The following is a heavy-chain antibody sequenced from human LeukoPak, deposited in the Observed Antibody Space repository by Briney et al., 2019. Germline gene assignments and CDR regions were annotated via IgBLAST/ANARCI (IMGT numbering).Heavy chain of an antibody. CDR1: GFTFTAYS. CDR2: IDRTSSNI. Sequence: GGSLRLSCSASGFTFTAYSMNWFRLAPGKGLQWVSYIDRTSSNIYYADSVKGRFSISRDNAKNSLYLQMNSLRDEDTAVYYCARMTTVLGWVDPWGQGTLVTVSS. D-gene: IGHD4-11*01. CDR3: ARMTTVLGWVDP. J-gene: IGHJ5*02. V-gene: IGHV3-48*02.